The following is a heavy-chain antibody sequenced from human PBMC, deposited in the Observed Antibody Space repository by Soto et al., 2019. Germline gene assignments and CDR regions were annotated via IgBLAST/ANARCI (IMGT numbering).Heavy chain of an antibody. D-gene: IGHD6-19*01. CDR3: AKDPTVVAGAVDY. V-gene: IGHV3-23*01. CDR1: GFTFSTYA. J-gene: IGHJ4*02. Sequence: EVQLLESGGGLVQPGGSLRLSCAASGFTFSTYAMNWVRQAPGKGLEWVSAISGSGGGTYYADSVKGRFTISRDNSKNTLYLQMSSLRVEDTAVYYCAKDPTVVAGAVDYWGRGTLVTVSS. CDR2: ISGSGGGT.